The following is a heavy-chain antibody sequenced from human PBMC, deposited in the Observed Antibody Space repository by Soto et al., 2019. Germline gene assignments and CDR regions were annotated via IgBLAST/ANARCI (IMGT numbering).Heavy chain of an antibody. CDR1: GFTFSSYG. CDR2: ISYDGNNK. CDR3: AVGPYCSGGSCYSRGYYYYGLDV. Sequence: QVQLVESGGGVVQPGRSLRLSCAASGFTFSSYGMHWVRQAPGKGLEWVAVISYDGNNKYYADSVKGRFTISRDNSKNTLYLQMNSLGAEDTAVYYCAVGPYCSGGSCYSRGYYYYGLDVWGQGTTVTVSS. J-gene: IGHJ6*02. D-gene: IGHD2-15*01. V-gene: IGHV3-30*03.